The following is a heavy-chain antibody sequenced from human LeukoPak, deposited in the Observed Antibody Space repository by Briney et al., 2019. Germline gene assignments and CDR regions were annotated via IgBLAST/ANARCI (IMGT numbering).Heavy chain of an antibody. CDR2: LSGSGGNT. V-gene: IGHV3-23*01. J-gene: IGHJ4*02. CDR1: GFTFSSYA. D-gene: IGHD5-24*01. Sequence: GGSLRLSCAASGFTFSSYAMSWVRQAPGKGLEWVSTLSGSGGNTYYADSVKGRVTISRDNSKNTLYLQMNSLRAEDTAVYYCAKGRWLQFSSFDYWGQGTLVTVSS. CDR3: AKGRWLQFSSFDY.